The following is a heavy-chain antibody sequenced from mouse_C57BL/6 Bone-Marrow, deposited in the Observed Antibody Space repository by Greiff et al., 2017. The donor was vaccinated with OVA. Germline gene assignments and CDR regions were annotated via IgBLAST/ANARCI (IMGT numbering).Heavy chain of an antibody. V-gene: IGHV1-64*01. Sequence: VQLQQPGAELVKPGASVKLSCKASGYTFTSYWMHWVKQRPGQGLEWIGMIHPNSGSTNYKEKFKSKATLTVDKSSSTAYMQLSSLTSEDSAVYYCAREGLYYFDYWGQGTTLTVSS. CDR1: GYTFTSYW. D-gene: IGHD3-1*01. J-gene: IGHJ2*01. CDR2: IHPNSGST. CDR3: AREGLYYFDY.